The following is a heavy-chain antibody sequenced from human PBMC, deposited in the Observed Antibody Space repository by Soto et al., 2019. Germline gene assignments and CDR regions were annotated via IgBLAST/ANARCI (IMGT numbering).Heavy chain of an antibody. Sequence: SETLSLTCTVSGGSISSGGYYWSWIRQHPGKGLEWIGYIYYSGSTYYNPSLKSRVTISVDTSKNQFSLKLSSVTSADTAVYYCARLYCSGGSCYSGFDPWGQGTLVTVSS. J-gene: IGHJ5*02. D-gene: IGHD2-15*01. CDR1: GGSISSGGYY. CDR2: IYYSGST. CDR3: ARLYCSGGSCYSGFDP. V-gene: IGHV4-31*03.